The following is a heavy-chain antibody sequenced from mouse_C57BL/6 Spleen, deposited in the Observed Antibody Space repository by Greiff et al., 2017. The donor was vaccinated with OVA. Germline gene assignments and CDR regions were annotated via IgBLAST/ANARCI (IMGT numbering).Heavy chain of an antibody. Sequence: VQLKESGAELVRPGASVKLSCTASGFNIKDYYMHWVKQRPEQGLEWIGRIDPEDGDTEYAPKFQGKATMTADTSSNTAYLQLSSLTSEDTAVYYCTLYSNSAWFAYWGQGTLVTVSA. CDR2: IDPEDGDT. CDR3: TLYSNSAWFAY. V-gene: IGHV14-1*01. D-gene: IGHD2-5*01. J-gene: IGHJ3*01. CDR1: GFNIKDYY.